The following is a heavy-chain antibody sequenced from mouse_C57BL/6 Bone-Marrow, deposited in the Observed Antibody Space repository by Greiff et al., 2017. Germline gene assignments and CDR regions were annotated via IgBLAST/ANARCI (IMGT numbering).Heavy chain of an antibody. CDR3: ARCYYYGSSHCYFDV. D-gene: IGHD1-1*01. CDR1: GYNITSYW. Sequence: QVQLQQPGAELVMPGASVKLSCKASGYNITSYWMHWVKQRPGQGLEWIGEIDPSDSYTNYKQKFKGKSKLTVDKPSSTAYMQLCSLTSADSAVYYCARCYYYGSSHCYFDVWGTGTTVTVSS. CDR2: IDPSDSYT. J-gene: IGHJ1*03. V-gene: IGHV1-69*01.